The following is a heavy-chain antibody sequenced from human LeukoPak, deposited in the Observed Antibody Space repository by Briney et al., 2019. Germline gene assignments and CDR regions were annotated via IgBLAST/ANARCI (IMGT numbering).Heavy chain of an antibody. J-gene: IGHJ3*02. CDR3: ARIRYSGYGDAFDI. D-gene: IGHD5-12*01. CDR1: GFSVSNNY. Sequence: GGSLRLSCAASGFSVSNNYMMWVRQAPGKGLEWVSDIYRSGATNYADSVKGRFTISRDTSKNTVYLQMNSLRAEDTAVYYCARIRYSGYGDAFDIWGQGTMVTVSS. V-gene: IGHV3-53*01. CDR2: IYRSGAT.